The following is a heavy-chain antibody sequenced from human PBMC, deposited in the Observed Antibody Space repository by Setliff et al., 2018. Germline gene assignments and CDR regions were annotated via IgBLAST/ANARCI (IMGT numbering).Heavy chain of an antibody. V-gene: IGHV4-59*04. J-gene: IGHJ3*02. CDR1: GGSISSYY. CDR3: ATRTYYDSNGYYYAIAGPFDI. CDR2: IYYSGST. D-gene: IGHD3-22*01. Sequence: PSETLSLTCTVSGGSISSYYWSWIRQPPGKGLEWIGYIYYSGSTYYSPSLKRRVTISVDTSKNQFSLKLSSVTAADTAVYYCATRTYYDSNGYYYAIAGPFDIWGQGTMVTVSS.